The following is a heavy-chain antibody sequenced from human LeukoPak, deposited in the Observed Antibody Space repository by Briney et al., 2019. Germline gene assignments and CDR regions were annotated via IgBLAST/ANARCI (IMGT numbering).Heavy chain of an antibody. CDR2: IYYTGNA. CDR1: GDTISTSDHY. D-gene: IGHD3-10*01. CDR3: VRHQEGMVRGVLYYMDV. V-gene: IGHV4-39*01. Sequence: KPSETLSLTRSVSGDTISTSDHYWGWIRQPPGKGLEWIGSIYYTGNAYYNPSLKSRVTISVDTSKNQFSLKLSSVTAADTAVYYCVRHQEGMVRGVLYYMDVWGTGTTVTISS. J-gene: IGHJ6*03.